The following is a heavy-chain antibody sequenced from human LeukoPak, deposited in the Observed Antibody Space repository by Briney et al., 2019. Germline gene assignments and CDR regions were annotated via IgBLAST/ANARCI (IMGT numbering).Heavy chain of an antibody. D-gene: IGHD6-19*01. CDR1: GFTVSSYY. J-gene: IGHJ4*02. CDR3: ARSSSLSAVARGFDY. CDR2: INRGGSV. Sequence: GESLTLSCAASGFTVSSYYMGWVRQAPGKGLEWIGVINRGGSVYYAESVKGRFTISRDSSKNTLPLQMNSLTAEDTAVYYCARSSSLSAVARGFDYWGQGTLVTVSS. V-gene: IGHV3-66*02.